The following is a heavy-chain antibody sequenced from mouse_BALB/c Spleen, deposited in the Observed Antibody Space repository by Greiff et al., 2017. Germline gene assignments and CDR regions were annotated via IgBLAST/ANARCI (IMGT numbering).Heavy chain of an antibody. V-gene: IGHV1-87*01. Sequence: QVHVKQSGAELARPGASVKLSCKASGYTFTSYWMQWVKQRPGQGLEWIGAIYPGDGDTRYTQKFKGKATLTADKSSSTAYMQLSSLASEDSAVYYCARSETGHFDVWGAGTTVTVSS. D-gene: IGHD4-1*01. CDR2: IYPGDGDT. CDR3: ARSETGHFDV. J-gene: IGHJ1*01. CDR1: GYTFTSYW.